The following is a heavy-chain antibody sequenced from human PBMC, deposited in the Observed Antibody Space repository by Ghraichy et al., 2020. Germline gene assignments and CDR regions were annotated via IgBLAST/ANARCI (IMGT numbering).Heavy chain of an antibody. J-gene: IGHJ6*03. CDR1: GGAISSHY. CDR3: ARETALPNYAYYMGV. V-gene: IGHV4-59*11. CDR2: IYYSGST. Sequence: SETLSLTCTVSGGAISSHYWSWIRQPPGKGLEWIGSIYYSGSTSYNPSLKGRVTISVDTSKNQFSLKVSSVTAADTAMYYCARETALPNYAYYMGVWGNGTTVTVSS.